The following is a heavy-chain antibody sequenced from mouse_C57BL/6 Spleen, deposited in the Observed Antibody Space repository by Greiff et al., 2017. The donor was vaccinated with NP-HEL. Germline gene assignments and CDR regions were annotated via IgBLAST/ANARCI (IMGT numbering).Heavy chain of an antibody. CDR1: GYSITSGYY. J-gene: IGHJ2*01. CDR3: ARRDYDGGYYFDY. CDR2: ISYDGSN. V-gene: IGHV3-6*01. Sequence: EVKLQESGPGLVKPSQSLSLTCSVTGYSITSGYYWNWIRQFPGNKLEWMGYISYDGSNNYNPSLKNRISITRDTSKNQFFLKLNSVTTEDTATYYCARRDYDGGYYFDYWGQGTTLTVSS. D-gene: IGHD2-4*01.